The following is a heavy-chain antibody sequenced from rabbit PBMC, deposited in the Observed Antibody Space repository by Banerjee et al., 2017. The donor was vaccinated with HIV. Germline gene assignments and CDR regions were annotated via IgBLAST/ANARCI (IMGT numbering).Heavy chain of an antibody. J-gene: IGHJ6*01. CDR1: GSDISSYS. CDR2: IYGDSSGTT. V-gene: IGHV1S40*01. Sequence: QSLEESGGDLVKPGASLTLTCTASGSDISSYSMGWVRQAPGKGLEWIACIYGDSSGTTYYASWAKGRFTISKTSSTTVTLQMTSLTAADTATYFCARDLAGVIGWNFNFWGPGTLVTVS. CDR3: ARDLAGVIGWNFNF. D-gene: IGHD4-1*01.